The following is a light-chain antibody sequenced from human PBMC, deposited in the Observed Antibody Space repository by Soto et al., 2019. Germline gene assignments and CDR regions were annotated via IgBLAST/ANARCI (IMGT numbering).Light chain of an antibody. CDR2: EVS. CDR3: SSYTTSGTLV. CDR1: SSDVGGYNY. J-gene: IGLJ2*01. V-gene: IGLV2-14*01. Sequence: QSALTQPPSVSGSPGQSITISCTGTSSDVGGYNYVSWYQQHPGKVLKVMIFEVSNRPSGISHRFSGSKSGNTASLTISGLQAEDEADYYCSSYTTSGTLVFGGGTKLTVL.